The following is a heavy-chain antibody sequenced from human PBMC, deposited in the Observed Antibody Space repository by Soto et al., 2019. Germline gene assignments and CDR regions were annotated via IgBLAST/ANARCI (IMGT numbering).Heavy chain of an antibody. CDR2: INPSGGST. Sequence: GASVKVSCKASGYTFTSYYMHWVRQAPGQGLEWMGIINPSGGSTSYAQKFQGRLTMTRDTSTSTVYMELSSLRSEDTAVYYCARGYCSGGSCYSVDYWGQGTLVTVSS. V-gene: IGHV1-46*03. CDR3: ARGYCSGGSCYSVDY. CDR1: GYTFTSYY. J-gene: IGHJ4*02. D-gene: IGHD2-15*01.